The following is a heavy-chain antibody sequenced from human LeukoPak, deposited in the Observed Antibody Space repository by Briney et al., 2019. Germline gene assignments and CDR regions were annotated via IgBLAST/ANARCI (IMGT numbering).Heavy chain of an antibody. CDR2: ISSSGSTI. V-gene: IGHV3-48*03. CDR1: GFIFSSYE. Sequence: PGGSLRLSCAASGFIFSSYEMNWVRQAPGKGLEGFSYISSSGSTIYYADSVKGRFTISRDNAKNSLYLQMNSLRAEDTAIYYCARACSSTSCYSDYWGQGTLVTVSS. CDR3: ARACSSTSCYSDY. J-gene: IGHJ4*02. D-gene: IGHD2-2*01.